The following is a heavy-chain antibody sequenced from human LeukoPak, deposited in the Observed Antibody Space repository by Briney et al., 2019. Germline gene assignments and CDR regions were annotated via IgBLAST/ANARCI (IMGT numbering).Heavy chain of an antibody. Sequence: PSETLSLTCTVSGGSISSGSYYWSWIRQPPGKGLEWIGYIYYSGSTNYNPSLKSRVTMSVDTSKNQFSLKLSSVTAADTAVYYCAGWPPNWNSRRNWFDPWGQGTLVTVSS. D-gene: IGHD1-1*01. J-gene: IGHJ5*02. V-gene: IGHV4-61*01. CDR1: GGSISSGSYY. CDR2: IYYSGST. CDR3: AGWPPNWNSRRNWFDP.